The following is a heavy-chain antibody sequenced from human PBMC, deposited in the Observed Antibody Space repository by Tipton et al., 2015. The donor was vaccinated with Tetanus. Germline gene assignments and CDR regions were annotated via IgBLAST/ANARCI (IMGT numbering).Heavy chain of an antibody. V-gene: IGHV4-39*01. Sequence: TLSLTCSVSGGSLFSGSFYWAWIRQPPGKGLEWIGNIYYNGNTYYLSSLKSRVTIPADTSKNQFSLSLRSVTAADTAVYYCAKQADNWFDPWGQGTLVTVSS. CDR1: GGSLFSGSFY. CDR3: AKQADNWFDP. D-gene: IGHD6-25*01. J-gene: IGHJ5*02. CDR2: IYYNGNT.